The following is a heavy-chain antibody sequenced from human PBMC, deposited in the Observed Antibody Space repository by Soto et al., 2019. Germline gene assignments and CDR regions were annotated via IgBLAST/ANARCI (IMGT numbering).Heavy chain of an antibody. V-gene: IGHV3-64*01. CDR1: GFTFSSYA. D-gene: IGHD5-18*01. Sequence: GGSLRLSCAASGFTFSSYAMHWVRQAPGKGLEYVSAISSNGGSTYYANSVKGRFTISRDNSKNTLYLQMGSLRAEDMAVYYCARASSRGYSYGYDTFDIWGQGTMVTVSS. J-gene: IGHJ3*02. CDR2: ISSNGGST. CDR3: ARASSRGYSYGYDTFDI.